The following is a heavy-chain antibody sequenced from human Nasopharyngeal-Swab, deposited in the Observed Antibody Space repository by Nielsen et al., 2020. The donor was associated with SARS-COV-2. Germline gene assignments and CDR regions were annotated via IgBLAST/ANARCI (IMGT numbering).Heavy chain of an antibody. CDR1: GYTFTGYY. CDR2: INPNSGGT. D-gene: IGHD2-8*02. Sequence: ASVKASCKASGYTFTGYYVHWVRQAPGQGLEWMGRINPNSGGTDYAQKFQGRVTMTRDTSISTAYMELSRLRSDDTALYYCAKDTGFNGMDVWGQGTTVTVSS. J-gene: IGHJ6*02. V-gene: IGHV1-2*06. CDR3: AKDTGFNGMDV.